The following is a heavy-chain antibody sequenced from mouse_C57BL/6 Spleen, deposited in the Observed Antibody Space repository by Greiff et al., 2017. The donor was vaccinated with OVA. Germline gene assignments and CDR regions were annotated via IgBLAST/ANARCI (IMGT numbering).Heavy chain of an antibody. CDR1: GFTFSSYG. D-gene: IGHD2-1*01. V-gene: IGHV5-6*01. CDR2: ISSGGSYT. CDR3: ARHYYGNPYAY. Sequence: EVKLVESGGDLVKPGGSLKLSCAASGFTFSSYGMSWVRQTPDKRLEWVATISSGGSYTYYPDSVKGRFTISRDNAKNTLYLQMSSLKSEDTAMYYCARHYYGNPYAYWGQGTSVTVSS. J-gene: IGHJ4*01.